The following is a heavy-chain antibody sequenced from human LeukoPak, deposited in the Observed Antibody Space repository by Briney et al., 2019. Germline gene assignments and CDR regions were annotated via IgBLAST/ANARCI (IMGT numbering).Heavy chain of an antibody. CDR2: INPNSGGT. D-gene: IGHD2-2*01. CDR1: GYTFTSYY. CDR3: ARGVVPAASFYYYYGMDV. Sequence: ASVKVSCKASGYTFTSYYMHWVRQAPGQGLEWMGRINPNSGGTNYAQKFQGRVTMTRDTSISTAYMELSRLRSDDTAVYYCARGVVPAASFYYYYGMDVWGQGTTVTVSS. J-gene: IGHJ6*02. V-gene: IGHV1-2*06.